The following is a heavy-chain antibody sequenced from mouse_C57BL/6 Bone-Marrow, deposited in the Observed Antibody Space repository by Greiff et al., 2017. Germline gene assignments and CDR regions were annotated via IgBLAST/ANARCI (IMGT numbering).Heavy chain of an antibody. CDR3: AKTYDYDEAMDY. V-gene: IGHV1-76*01. J-gene: IGHJ4*01. D-gene: IGHD2-4*01. CDR2: IYPGSGNT. Sequence: QVQLKQSGAELVRPGASVKLSCKASGYTFTDYYINWVKQRPGQGLEWIARIYPGSGNTYYNEKFKGKATLTAEKSSSTAYMQLISLTAEDVAVCFRAKTYDYDEAMDYWGQGTSVTVSS. CDR1: GYTFTDYY.